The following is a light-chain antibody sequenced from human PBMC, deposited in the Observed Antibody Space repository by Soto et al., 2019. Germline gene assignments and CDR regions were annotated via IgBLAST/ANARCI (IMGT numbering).Light chain of an antibody. V-gene: IGKV4-1*01. CDR1: QMVFYSSNNKNY. CDR2: WAS. Sequence: DIVMTQSPYSLAVVLCEMAAINCDSSQMVFYSSNNKNYLAWYQQKPGQPPKVLIYWASTRESGVPDRFSGSESGTDFTLTISSLQPDDFATYYCQHYNSYSEAFGQGTKVDIK. CDR3: QHYNSYSEA. J-gene: IGKJ1*01.